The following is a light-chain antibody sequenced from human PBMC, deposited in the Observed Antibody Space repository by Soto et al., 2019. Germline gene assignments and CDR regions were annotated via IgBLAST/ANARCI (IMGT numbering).Light chain of an antibody. CDR2: DVT. CDR1: SSDAGSYNY. J-gene: IGLJ1*01. Sequence: QSVLTQPASVSGSPGQSITISCTGTSSDAGSYNYVSWFQQHPGKAPKLMVYDVTNRPSGVSDRFSGSKSGNTASLTISGRQAEDEADYYCSSYTSSTTPYVFGTGTKLTVL. V-gene: IGLV2-14*01. CDR3: SSYTSSTTPYV.